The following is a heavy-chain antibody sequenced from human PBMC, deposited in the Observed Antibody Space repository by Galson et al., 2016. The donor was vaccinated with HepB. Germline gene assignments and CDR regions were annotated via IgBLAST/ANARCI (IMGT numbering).Heavy chain of an antibody. CDR1: GSAFDDYA. CDR2: ISWNSGNI. D-gene: IGHD3-3*01. Sequence: SLRLSCAASGSAFDDYAMHWVRQAPGKGLEWVSGISWNSGNIGYVDSVKGRFTISSDNAENSLFLQMNSLRTADTGFYFCGKRKSKGWDGYKRSYYYTIDVWGRGTTVIVSS. V-gene: IGHV3-9*01. CDR3: GKRKSKGWDGYKRSYYYTIDV. J-gene: IGHJ6*02.